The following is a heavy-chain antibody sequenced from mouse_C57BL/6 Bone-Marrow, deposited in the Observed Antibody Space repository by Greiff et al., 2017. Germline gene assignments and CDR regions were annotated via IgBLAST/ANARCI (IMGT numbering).Heavy chain of an antibody. J-gene: IGHJ1*03. CDR2: IYPSDSET. Sequence: QVQLKQPGAELVRPGSSVKLSCKASGYTFTSYWMDWVKQRPGQGLEWIGNIYPSDSETHYNQKFKDKATLTVDKSSSTAYMQLSSLTSEDSAVYYCARGALITTVVAPYWYFDVWGTGTTVTVSS. CDR1: GYTFTSYW. CDR3: ARGALITTVVAPYWYFDV. V-gene: IGHV1-61*01. D-gene: IGHD1-1*01.